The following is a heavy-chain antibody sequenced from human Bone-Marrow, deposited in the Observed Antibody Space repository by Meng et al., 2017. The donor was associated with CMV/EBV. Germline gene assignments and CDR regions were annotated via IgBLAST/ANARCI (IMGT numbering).Heavy chain of an antibody. CDR1: GFTVSSNY. CDR3: ARGGAAAASRAMVEAFDI. Sequence: GGSLRLSCAASGFTVSSNYMSWVRQAPGKGLEWVSVIYSGGSTYDADSVKGRFTISRDNSKNTLYLQMNSLRAEDTAVYYCARGGAAAASRAMVEAFDIWGQGTMVTVSS. J-gene: IGHJ3*02. D-gene: IGHD6-13*01. V-gene: IGHV3-53*01. CDR2: IYSGGST.